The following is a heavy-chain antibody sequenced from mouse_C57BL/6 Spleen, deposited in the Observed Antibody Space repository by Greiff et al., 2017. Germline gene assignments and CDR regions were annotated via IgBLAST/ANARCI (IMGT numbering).Heavy chain of an antibody. J-gene: IGHJ4*01. CDR2: IDPGTGGT. CDR1: GYTFTDYE. Sequence: VQLQQSGAELVRPGASVTLSCKASGYTFTDYEMHWVKQTPVHGLEWIGAIDPGTGGTDYNQTFKGKVILTADKASSTAYLELRSLTSEDSAVYYCTRTDSSGYPCAMDYWGQGTSVTVSS. V-gene: IGHV1-15*01. CDR3: TRTDSSGYPCAMDY. D-gene: IGHD3-2*02.